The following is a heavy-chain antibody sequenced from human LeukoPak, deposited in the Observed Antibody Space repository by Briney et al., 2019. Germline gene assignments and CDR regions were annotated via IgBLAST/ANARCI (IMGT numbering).Heavy chain of an antibody. D-gene: IGHD1-26*01. CDR2: ISSSSSYI. V-gene: IGHV3-21*01. J-gene: IGHJ4*02. Sequence: PGGSLRLSCAASGFTFSSYSMNWVRQALGKGLEWVSSISSSSSYIYYADSVRGRFTISRDNAKNSLYLLMNSLRAEDTAVYYCARDLGGDYFDYWGQGTLVTVSS. CDR3: ARDLGGDYFDY. CDR1: GFTFSSYS.